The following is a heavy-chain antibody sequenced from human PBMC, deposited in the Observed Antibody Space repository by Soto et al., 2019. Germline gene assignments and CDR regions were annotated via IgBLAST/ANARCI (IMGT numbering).Heavy chain of an antibody. CDR2: INPSGGST. CDR1: GYTFTGYY. V-gene: IGHV1-46*03. D-gene: IGHD2-15*01. Sequence: GASVKVSCKASGYTFTGYYMHWVRQAPGQGLEWMGIINPSGGSTSYAQKFQGRVTMTRDTSTSTVYMELSSMRSEDTAVYYCACTPPFDYYYYMDVWGKGTTVTVSS. J-gene: IGHJ6*03. CDR3: ACTPPFDYYYYMDV.